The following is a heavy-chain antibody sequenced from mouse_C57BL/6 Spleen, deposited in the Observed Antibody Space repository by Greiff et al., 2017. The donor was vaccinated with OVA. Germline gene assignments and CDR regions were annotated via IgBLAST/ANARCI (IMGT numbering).Heavy chain of an antibody. CDR1: GFTFSDYY. CDR2: ISNGGGST. J-gene: IGHJ4*01. V-gene: IGHV5-12*01. CDR3: ARHGFDFYAMDY. Sequence: EVQGVESGGGLVQPGGSLKLSCAASGFTFSDYYMYWVRQTPEKRLEWVAYISNGGGSTYYPDTVKGRFTISRDNAKNTLYLQMSRLKSEDTAMYYCARHGFDFYAMDYWGQGTSVTVSS.